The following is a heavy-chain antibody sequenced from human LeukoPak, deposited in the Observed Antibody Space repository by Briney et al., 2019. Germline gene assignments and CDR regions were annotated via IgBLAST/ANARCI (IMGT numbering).Heavy chain of an antibody. CDR2: IYYSVTT. J-gene: IGHJ4*02. D-gene: IGHD6-13*01. CDR3: ARRIAVPGSYYFDC. Sequence: SETLSLTCTVSGGSISSFYWTWIRQPPGKGLEWIGYIYYSVTTNYNPSLKSRVTLSLDTSKNQFSLRLSSVTAADTAVYYCARRIAVPGSYYFDCWVQGTLVTVSS. V-gene: IGHV4-59*08. CDR1: GGSISSFY.